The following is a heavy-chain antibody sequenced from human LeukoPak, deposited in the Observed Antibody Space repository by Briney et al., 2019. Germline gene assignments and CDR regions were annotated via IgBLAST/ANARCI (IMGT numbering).Heavy chain of an antibody. J-gene: IGHJ4*02. Sequence: GGSLRLSCAASGFTFSIYGMNWVRQAPGKGLEWVSYISSSSTTIYYADSVKGRFTISRDNAKNSLYLQMNSLRDDDTAVYYCARHLREQVIDFWGQGTLVSVSS. D-gene: IGHD1/OR15-1a*01. V-gene: IGHV3-48*02. CDR2: ISSSSTTI. CDR3: ARHLREQVIDF. CDR1: GFTFSIYG.